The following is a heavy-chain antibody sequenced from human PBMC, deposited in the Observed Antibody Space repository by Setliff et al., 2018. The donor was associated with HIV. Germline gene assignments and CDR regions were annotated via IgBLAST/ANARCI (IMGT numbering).Heavy chain of an antibody. CDR2: INQSGRT. J-gene: IGHJ4*02. CDR1: GGSFSDYY. CDR3: ARHRASSSGFPLDF. V-gene: IGHV4-34*01. D-gene: IGHD6-6*01. Sequence: KPSETLSLTCGIYGGSFSDYYWSWIRQTPGKGLEWIGEINQSGRTNNNPSLKSRVTISVDTSKNQFSLKLTSVTAADTAIYYCARHRASSSGFPLDFWGQGILVTVSS.